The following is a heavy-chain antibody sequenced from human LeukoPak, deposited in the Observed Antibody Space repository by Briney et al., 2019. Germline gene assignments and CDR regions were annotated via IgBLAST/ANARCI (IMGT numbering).Heavy chain of an antibody. D-gene: IGHD1-20*01. CDR2: IYYSGST. CDR3: ARNPITSSTYNWFDP. Sequence: SETLSLTCAVYGGSFSGYYWSLIRQPPGKGLEWIGYIYYSGSTYYNPSLKSRVTISVDTSKNQFSLKLSSVTAADTAVYYCARNPITSSTYNWFDPWGQGTLVTVSS. V-gene: IGHV4-34*09. J-gene: IGHJ5*02. CDR1: GGSFSGYY.